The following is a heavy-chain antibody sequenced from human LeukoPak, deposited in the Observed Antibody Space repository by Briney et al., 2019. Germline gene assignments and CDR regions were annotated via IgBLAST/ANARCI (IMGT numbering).Heavy chain of an antibody. CDR2: FDPEDGET. CDR3: ATIHYYDSSGYYYPY. CDR1: GYTLTELS. J-gene: IGHJ4*02. V-gene: IGHV1-24*01. Sequence: ASVKASCKVSGYTLTELSMHWVRQAPGKGLEWMGGFDPEDGETIYAQKFQGRVTMTEDTSTDTAYMELSSLRSEDTAVYYCATIHYYDSSGYYYPYWGQGTLVTVSS. D-gene: IGHD3-22*01.